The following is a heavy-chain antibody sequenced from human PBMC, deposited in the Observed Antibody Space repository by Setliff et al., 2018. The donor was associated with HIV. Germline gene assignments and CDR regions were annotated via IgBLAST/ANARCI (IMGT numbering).Heavy chain of an antibody. V-gene: IGHV2-26*01. J-gene: IGHJ4*02. CDR1: GFSLSNTRMG. Sequence: SGPTLVNPTETLTLTCTVSGFSLSNTRMGVSWIRQPPGKALEWLTHIFSYDEKSYSTSLKSRLTISKDTSKSQVVLTMTNLDPVDTATYYCARLMETYYYDTSGYYAPWGNFDHWGQGTLVTVSS. CDR2: IFSYDEK. D-gene: IGHD3-22*01. CDR3: ARLMETYYYDTSGYYAPWGNFDH.